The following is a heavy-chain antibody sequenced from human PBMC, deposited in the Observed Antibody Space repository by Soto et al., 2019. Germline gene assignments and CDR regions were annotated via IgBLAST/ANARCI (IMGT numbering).Heavy chain of an antibody. CDR1: GYTFASYA. V-gene: IGHV1-18*01. CDR2: ISAFNGNT. CDR3: AKDRAPPAY. J-gene: IGHJ4*02. Sequence: QVQLVQSGADVKKPGASVKVSCKASGYTFASYAISWLRQAPGQGLEWMGCISAFNGNTNYAQKIQDRVTMTTDTSTGTDYMKLRSVRSHNTTLYYGAKDRAPPAYWGQGTLVPVSS. D-gene: IGHD2-2*01.